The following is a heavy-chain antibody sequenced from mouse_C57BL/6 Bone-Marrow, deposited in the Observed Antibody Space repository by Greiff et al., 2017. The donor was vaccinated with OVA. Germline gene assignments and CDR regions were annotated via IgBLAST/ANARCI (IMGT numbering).Heavy chain of an antibody. CDR3: TTRGLLPFDY. V-gene: IGHV14-4*01. J-gene: IGHJ2*01. CDR1: GFNIKDDY. D-gene: IGHD2-3*01. Sequence: EVQLQQSGAELVRPGASVKLSCTASGFNIKDDYMHWVKQRPEQGLEWIGWIDPENGDTEYASEFQGKATITADTSSNTAYLQLSSLTSEDTAVYYCTTRGLLPFDYWGQGTTLTVSS. CDR2: IDPENGDT.